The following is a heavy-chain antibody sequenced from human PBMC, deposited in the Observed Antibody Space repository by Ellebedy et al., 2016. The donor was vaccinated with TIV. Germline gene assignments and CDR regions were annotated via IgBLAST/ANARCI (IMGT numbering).Heavy chain of an antibody. CDR2: IGICDAST. J-gene: IGHJ4*02. D-gene: IGHD6-19*01. CDR3: TSPAVGHTTGCCRYYFDY. V-gene: IGHV3-23*01. Sequence: PGGSLSLSCAASGFTFSTYALSWVRQAPGQGLEWVSGIGICDASTYYADSVKGRFTVSRDSSRNTLHLQMNSLRVEDTAVYYCTSPAVGHTTGCCRYYFDYWGLGTLVTVAS. CDR1: GFTFSTYA.